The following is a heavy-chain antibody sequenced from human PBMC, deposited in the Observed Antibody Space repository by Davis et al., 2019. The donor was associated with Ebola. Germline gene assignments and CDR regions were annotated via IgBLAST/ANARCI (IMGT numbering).Heavy chain of an antibody. D-gene: IGHD6-19*01. Sequence: PSETLSLTCAVSGYSISSGYYWLWTRQPPGKGLEYIGYIYSSGSTKYNPSLQSRVTMSLDMSASEFSLRLTSVTAADTAFYYCARHGVAGKTAIDYWGQGTLVSVSS. CDR2: IYSSGST. V-gene: IGHV4-38-2*01. J-gene: IGHJ4*02. CDR1: GYSISSGYY. CDR3: ARHGVAGKTAIDY.